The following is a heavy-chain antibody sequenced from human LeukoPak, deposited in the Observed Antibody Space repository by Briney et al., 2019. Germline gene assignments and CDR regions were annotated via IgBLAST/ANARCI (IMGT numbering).Heavy chain of an antibody. CDR2: ISSGSYI. CDR3: ARGPYDFWSGYQVY. D-gene: IGHD3-3*01. CDR1: GFTFSSYS. J-gene: IGHJ4*02. V-gene: IGHV3-21*01. Sequence: GGSLRLSCAASGFTFSSYSMNWVRQAPGKGLEWVSSISSGSYIYYADSVKGRFTISRDNAKNTLSLQMTSLRAAATTGYSFARGPYDFWSGYQVYWGEGTQVTVSS.